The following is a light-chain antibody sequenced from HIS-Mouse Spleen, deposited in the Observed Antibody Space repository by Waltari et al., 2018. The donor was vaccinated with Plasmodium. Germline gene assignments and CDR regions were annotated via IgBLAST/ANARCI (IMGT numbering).Light chain of an antibody. CDR2: GAS. CDR1: QSVSSSY. J-gene: IGKJ2*01. Sequence: EIVLTQSPGTLSLSPGERAPLPCRASQSVSSSYLAWYQQKPGQAPRLLIYGASSRATGIPDRFSGSGSGTDFTLTISRLEPEDFAVYYYQQYGSSPYTFGQGTKLEIK. V-gene: IGKV3-20*01. CDR3: QQYGSSPYT.